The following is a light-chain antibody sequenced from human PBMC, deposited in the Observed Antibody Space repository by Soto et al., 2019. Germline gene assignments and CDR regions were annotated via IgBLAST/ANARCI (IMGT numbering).Light chain of an antibody. Sequence: DIHLTQSPSSVSASVGARVTITCRASQGINTFLAWYQQKAGKAPKLLIYAASTLQSGVPSRFSGSGSGTDFTLTISSLQPEDVATYYCQQYDNLPITFGPGTKVDIK. CDR1: QGINTF. CDR2: AAS. J-gene: IGKJ3*01. V-gene: IGKV1-9*01. CDR3: QQYDNLPIT.